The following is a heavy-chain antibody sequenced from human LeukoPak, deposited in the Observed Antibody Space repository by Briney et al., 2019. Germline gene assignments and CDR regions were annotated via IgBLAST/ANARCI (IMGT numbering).Heavy chain of an antibody. J-gene: IGHJ4*02. D-gene: IGHD6-25*01. V-gene: IGHV3-30*02. Sequence: PGGSLRLSCAASGFTFSNSGMHWVRQAPGEGLEWVAFIRSDGSNKYYAASVKGRFTISRDDSKNTLHLQMNSLRAEDAAIYYCARGGSGWDFDFWGQGTLVTVSS. CDR3: ARGGSGWDFDF. CDR2: IRSDGSNK. CDR1: GFTFSNSG.